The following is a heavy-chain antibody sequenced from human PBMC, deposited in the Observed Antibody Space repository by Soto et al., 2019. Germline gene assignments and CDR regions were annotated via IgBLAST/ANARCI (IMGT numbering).Heavy chain of an antibody. Sequence: SVKVSCKAAGDIFSRYAISGVRQAPGQGLEWMGGIIPIFGTANYAQKFQGRVTITADESTSTAYMELSSLRSEDAAVYYCARDGSGYRSRASPMDVWGQGTTVTVSS. CDR1: GDIFSRYA. V-gene: IGHV1-69*13. CDR2: IIPIFGTA. CDR3: ARDGSGYRSRASPMDV. J-gene: IGHJ6*02. D-gene: IGHD3-22*01.